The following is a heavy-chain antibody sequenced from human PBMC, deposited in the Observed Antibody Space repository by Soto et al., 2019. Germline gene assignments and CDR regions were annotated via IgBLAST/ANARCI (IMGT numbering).Heavy chain of an antibody. Sequence: QVQLVQSVAEEKKPGASVKVSCKASGYTFTSYAMHWVRQAPGQRLEWMGWINAGNGNTKYSQKFQVRVTITRDTSASTAYMELSSLRSEDTAVYYCARGIAPYYFDYWGQVTLVTVSS. CDR3: ARGIAPYYFDY. V-gene: IGHV1-3*05. D-gene: IGHD6-13*01. J-gene: IGHJ4*02. CDR2: INAGNGNT. CDR1: GYTFTSYA.